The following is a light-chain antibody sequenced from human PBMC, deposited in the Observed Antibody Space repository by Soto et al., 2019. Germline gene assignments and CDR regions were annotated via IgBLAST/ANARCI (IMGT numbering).Light chain of an antibody. V-gene: IGKV1-5*03. CDR3: QQYDRFPYT. CDR1: QSLSSW. CDR2: TAS. J-gene: IGKJ2*01. Sequence: DIQMTQSPSTLSASVGDTVTITCRASQSLSSWLAWSQQKPGQAPKLLIHTASTLESGVPSRFSGSSSGTEFTLTISSLQPDDFATFYCQQYDRFPYTFGQGTKLEIK.